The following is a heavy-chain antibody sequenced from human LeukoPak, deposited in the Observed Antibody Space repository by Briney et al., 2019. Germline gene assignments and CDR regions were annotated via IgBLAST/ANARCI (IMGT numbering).Heavy chain of an antibody. CDR3: ARASLSDYGDYYYYGMDV. D-gene: IGHD4-17*01. CDR1: GFTFSSYS. J-gene: IGHJ6*01. V-gene: IGHV3-21*01. Sequence: GGSLRLSCAASGFTFSSYSMNWVRQAPGKVLEWVSSISSSSSYIYYADSVKGRFTISRDNAKNSLYLQMNSLRDEDTAVYYCARASLSDYGDYYYYGMDVWGQGTTVTVSS. CDR2: ISSSSSYI.